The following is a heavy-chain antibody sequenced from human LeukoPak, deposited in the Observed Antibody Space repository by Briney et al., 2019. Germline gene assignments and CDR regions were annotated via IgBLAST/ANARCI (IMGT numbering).Heavy chain of an antibody. CDR2: ISGSGDST. Sequence: GGSLRLSCAASGFPFSSYVMRWVRQGPGKGLQWVSAISGSGDSTDYADSVKGRFTISRDNSKNILFLQMSSLRADDTAIYYCARQVGFCSDSTCYFDYWGQGALVTVSS. CDR3: ARQVGFCSDSTCYFDY. CDR1: GFPFSSYV. J-gene: IGHJ4*02. D-gene: IGHD3-22*01. V-gene: IGHV3-23*01.